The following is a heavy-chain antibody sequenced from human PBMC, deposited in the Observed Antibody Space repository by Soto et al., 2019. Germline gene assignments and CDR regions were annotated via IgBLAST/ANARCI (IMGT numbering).Heavy chain of an antibody. V-gene: IGHV5-51*01. J-gene: IGHJ6*02. CDR1: GYTFTNYW. CDR2: IYPGDSDT. Sequence: GESLKISCKGSGYTFTNYWIGWVRQMPGKGLEWMGIIYPGDSDTKYDPSFQGQVTISADKSITTTYLQWSSLKASDTAIYYCAASIFYYGMDVWGQGTTVTVSS. CDR3: AASIFYYGMDV.